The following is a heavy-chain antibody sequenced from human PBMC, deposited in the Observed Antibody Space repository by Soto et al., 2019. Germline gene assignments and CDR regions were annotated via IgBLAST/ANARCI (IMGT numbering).Heavy chain of an antibody. CDR3: ARDRVAPYYYYYGMDV. J-gene: IGHJ6*02. CDR2: INPNSGGT. D-gene: IGHD3-3*01. V-gene: IGHV1-2*04. CDR1: GYTFTGYY. Sequence: ASVKVSCKASGYTFTGYYMHWVRQAPGQGLEWMGWINPNSGGTNYAQKFQGWVTMTRDTSISTAYMELSRLRSDDTAVYYCARDRVAPYYYYYGMDVWGQGTTVTVSS.